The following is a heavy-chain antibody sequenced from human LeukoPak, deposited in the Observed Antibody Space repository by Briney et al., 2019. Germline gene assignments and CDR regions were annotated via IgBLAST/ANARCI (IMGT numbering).Heavy chain of an antibody. V-gene: IGHV5-51*01. J-gene: IGHJ6*02. CDR1: GYRFPTSW. Sequence: EPLKISCKGSGYRFPTSWIAWVRQMPGKGFEWMGVIYPDDPDTIYNPSFEGQVTFSVDKSISTAYLQWRSLKASDTAIYYCARGAYGSGSSYNFYGMDVWGQGTPVAVSS. CDR3: ARGAYGSGSSYNFYGMDV. CDR2: IYPDDPDT. D-gene: IGHD3-10*01.